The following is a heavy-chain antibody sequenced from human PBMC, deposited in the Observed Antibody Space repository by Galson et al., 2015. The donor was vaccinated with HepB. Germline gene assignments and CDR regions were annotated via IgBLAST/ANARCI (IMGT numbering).Heavy chain of an antibody. J-gene: IGHJ5*02. D-gene: IGHD5-18*01. CDR2: IYQSGST. V-gene: IGHV4-30-2*01. Sequence: TLSLTCAVSGGSISSGDYSWSWIRQPPGKGLEWIGHIYQSGSTYYNPSLKSRVTISLDRSKNQFSLKLSSVTAADTAVYYCARGQYTFGPWGRGTLVTVSS. CDR1: GGSISSGDYS. CDR3: ARGQYTFGP.